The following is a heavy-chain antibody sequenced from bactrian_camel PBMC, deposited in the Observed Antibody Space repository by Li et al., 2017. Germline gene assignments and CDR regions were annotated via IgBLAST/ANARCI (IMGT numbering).Heavy chain of an antibody. CDR3: AAGGRYLATARCAVAMEVLGY. V-gene: IGHV3S1*01. D-gene: IGHD1*01. J-gene: IGHJ6*01. CDR1: GFAFSSYW. CDR2: IAGDGRT. Sequence: VQLVESGGGLVQPGGSLRLSCTTSGFAFSSYWMYWVRQAPGKGLEWVAAIAGDGRTYYLNSVEGRFTIAKDNAKDILYLQMDSLKPEDTAMYYCAAGGRYLATARCAVAMEVLGYWGQGTQVTVS.